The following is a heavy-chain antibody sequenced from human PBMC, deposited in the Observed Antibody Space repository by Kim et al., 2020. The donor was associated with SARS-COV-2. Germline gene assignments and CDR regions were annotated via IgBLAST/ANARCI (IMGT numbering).Heavy chain of an antibody. CDR3: ARVSSGSYPYYYYGMDV. J-gene: IGHJ6*02. D-gene: IGHD3-10*01. CDR1: GFTFSDYY. Sequence: GGSLRLSCAASGFTFSDYYMSWIRQAPGKGLEWVSYISSSGSTIYYADSVKGRFTISRDNAKNSLYLQMNSLRAEDTAVYYCARVSSGSYPYYYYGMDVWGQGTTVTVSS. CDR2: ISSSGSTI. V-gene: IGHV3-11*04.